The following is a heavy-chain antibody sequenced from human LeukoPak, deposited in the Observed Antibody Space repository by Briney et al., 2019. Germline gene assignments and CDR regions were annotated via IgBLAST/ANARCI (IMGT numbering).Heavy chain of an antibody. CDR3: AKRDGGTFGRYYFDY. V-gene: IGHV3-53*01. J-gene: IGHJ4*02. CDR1: GFTVSSSY. D-gene: IGHD5-24*01. CDR2: IYTGGST. Sequence: GGSLRLSCAASGFTVSSSYMSWVRQAPGKGLEWVSVIYTGGSTYYADSVKGRFTVSRDNSKSTLYLQMNSLRAEDTAVYYCAKRDGGTFGRYYFDYWGQGTLVTVSS.